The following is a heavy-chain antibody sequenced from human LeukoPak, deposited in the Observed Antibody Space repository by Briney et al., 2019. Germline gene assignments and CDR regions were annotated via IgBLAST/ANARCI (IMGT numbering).Heavy chain of an antibody. Sequence: GGSLRLSCAASGFTFSSYGMHWVRQAPGTGLEWVSLIYSGGSTYYADSVKGRFTISRDNSKNTLYLQMNSLRAEDTAVYYCAKDLYYGSGSYYKIFDYWGQGTLVTVSS. CDR3: AKDLYYGSGSYYKIFDY. D-gene: IGHD3-10*01. J-gene: IGHJ4*02. V-gene: IGHV3-NL1*01. CDR1: GFTFSSYG. CDR2: IYSGGST.